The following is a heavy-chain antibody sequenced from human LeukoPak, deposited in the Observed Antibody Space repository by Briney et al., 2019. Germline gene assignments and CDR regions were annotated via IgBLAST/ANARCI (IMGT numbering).Heavy chain of an antibody. CDR2: IFHGVTT. J-gene: IGHJ5*02. CDR3: ARRVGIRGVINWFDP. V-gene: IGHV4-38-2*02. D-gene: IGHD3-10*01. Sequence: SDTLSLTCTVSGSSINTPYYWAWIRQPPGEGLEWIGNIFHGVTTFYNPSLMNRVAISVDTSKNQFSLKLTSVTAADTAVYYCARRVGIRGVINWFDPWGQGTLVTVSS. CDR1: GSSINTPYY.